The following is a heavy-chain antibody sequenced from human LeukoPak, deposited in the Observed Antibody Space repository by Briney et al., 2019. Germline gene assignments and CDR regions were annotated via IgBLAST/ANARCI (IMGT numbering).Heavy chain of an antibody. CDR2: ISAYNGIT. CDR3: ARIPLGYYDFWSGYYYFDY. V-gene: IGHV1-18*01. J-gene: IGHJ4*02. CDR1: GYTFTSHD. Sequence: RASVKVSCRASGYTFTSHDINWVRQAPGQGLEWMGWISAYNGITNYAQKLQGRVTMTTDTSTSTAYMELRSLRSDDTAVYYCARIPLGYYDFWSGYYYFDYWGQGTLVTVSS. D-gene: IGHD3-3*01.